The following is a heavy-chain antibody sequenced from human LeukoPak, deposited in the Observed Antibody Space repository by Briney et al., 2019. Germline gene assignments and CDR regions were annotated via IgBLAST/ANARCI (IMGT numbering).Heavy chain of an antibody. Sequence: SETLSLTCAVSGGSISRGGYSWSWIRQPPGKGLEWIGYIYHSGSTYYNPSLKSRVTISVDRSKNQFSLKLSSVTAADTAVYYCARNPYYYGSGTPRGWFDPWGQGTLVTVSS. CDR3: ARNPYYYGSGTPRGWFDP. CDR1: GGSISRGGYS. V-gene: IGHV4-30-2*01. D-gene: IGHD3-10*01. CDR2: IYHSGST. J-gene: IGHJ5*02.